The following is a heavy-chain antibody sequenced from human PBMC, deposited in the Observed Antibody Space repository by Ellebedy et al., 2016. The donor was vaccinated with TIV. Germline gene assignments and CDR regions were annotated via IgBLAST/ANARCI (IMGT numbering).Heavy chain of an antibody. CDR2: IRSKTNNFAT. J-gene: IGHJ3*02. Sequence: GGSLRLXXAASGFSFSASAFHWVRQTSDKGLEWLARIRSKTNNFATAYAASLKGRFTISRDDSTNMVYLQMNSLETEDTAVYYCARHVRRKDAFDIWGQGTLVTVS. CDR3: ARHVRRKDAFDI. D-gene: IGHD2-8*01. V-gene: IGHV3-73*01. CDR1: GFSFSASA.